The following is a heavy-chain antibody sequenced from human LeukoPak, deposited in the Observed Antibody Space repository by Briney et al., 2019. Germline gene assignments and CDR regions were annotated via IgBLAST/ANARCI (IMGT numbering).Heavy chain of an antibody. Sequence: GASVKVSCKVSGYTLTELSMHWVRQAPGKGLEWMGGFDPEDGETIYAQKFQGRVTMTEDTSTDTAYMELSSLRSGDTAVYYCATLTVTTQGGELNYYYGMDVWGQGTTVTVSS. CDR2: FDPEDGET. V-gene: IGHV1-24*01. CDR3: ATLTVTTQGGELNYYYGMDV. D-gene: IGHD4-17*01. CDR1: GYTLTELS. J-gene: IGHJ6*02.